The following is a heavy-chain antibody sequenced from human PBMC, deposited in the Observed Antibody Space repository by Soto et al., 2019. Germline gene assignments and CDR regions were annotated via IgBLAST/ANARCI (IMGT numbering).Heavy chain of an antibody. J-gene: IGHJ4*02. Sequence: SVKVSCKASGGTFSSYAISWVRQAPGQGLEWMGGIIPIFGTANYAQKFQGRVTITADESTSTAYMELSSLRSEDTAVYYCARASYYYDSSGYYYDFDYWGQGPLVTVSS. CDR1: GGTFSSYA. D-gene: IGHD3-22*01. CDR2: IIPIFGTA. CDR3: ARASYYYDSSGYYYDFDY. V-gene: IGHV1-69*13.